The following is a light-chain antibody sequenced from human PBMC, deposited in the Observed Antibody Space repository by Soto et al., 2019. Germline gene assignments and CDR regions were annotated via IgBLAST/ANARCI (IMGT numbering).Light chain of an antibody. CDR2: EVT. Sequence: QSALTQPASVSGSPGQSITISCTGTSSDVGGYDYVSWYQQHPDKAPKLIVYEVTHRPSGVSNRFSGSKSGNTASLTISGLHAEDEADYYCSSLTSGSTRVFGTGTKLTVL. CDR1: SSDVGGYDY. J-gene: IGLJ1*01. CDR3: SSLTSGSTRV. V-gene: IGLV2-14*01.